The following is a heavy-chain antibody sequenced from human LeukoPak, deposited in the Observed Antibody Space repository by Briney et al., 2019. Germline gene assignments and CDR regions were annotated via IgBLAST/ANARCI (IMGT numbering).Heavy chain of an antibody. CDR1: GFTFSSYA. V-gene: IGHV3-64D*09. J-gene: IGHJ4*02. Sequence: PGGSLRLSCAASGFTFSSYAMHWVRQAPGKGLEYVSAISSNGGSTYYPDSVKGRFIISRDNSKNTLYLQMSSLKAEDTAVYYCVKGLADSSPRGYWGQGTLVTVSS. D-gene: IGHD6-13*01. CDR2: ISSNGGST. CDR3: VKGLADSSPRGY.